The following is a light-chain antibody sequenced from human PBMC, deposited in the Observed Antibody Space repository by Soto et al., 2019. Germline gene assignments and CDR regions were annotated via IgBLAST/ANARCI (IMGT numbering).Light chain of an antibody. CDR1: QSVGGN. CDR3: QQYGRSPFT. J-gene: IGKJ3*01. V-gene: IGKV3-20*01. Sequence: IVLTQSPGSLSLSPWDRATLSCRASQSVGGNVAWYQQIPGQPPKLLIFGASSRATGIADKFSGSGSGTDFTLTISRLEPADFAVYYCQQYGRSPFTFGPGTKVDI. CDR2: GAS.